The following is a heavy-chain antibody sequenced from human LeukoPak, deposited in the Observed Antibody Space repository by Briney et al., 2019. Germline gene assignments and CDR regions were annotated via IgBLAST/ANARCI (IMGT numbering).Heavy chain of an antibody. V-gene: IGHV3-7*01. J-gene: IGHJ3*02. D-gene: IGHD5-18*01. CDR3: ARDRTGIQLWRDDAFDI. CDR1: GFTFSSYW. CDR2: IKQDGSEK. Sequence: GGSLRLSCAASGFTFSSYWMSWVRQAPGKGLEWVANIKQDGSEKYYVDSVKGRFTISRDNAKNSLYLQMNSLRAEDTAVYYCARDRTGIQLWRDDAFDIWGQGTMVTVSS.